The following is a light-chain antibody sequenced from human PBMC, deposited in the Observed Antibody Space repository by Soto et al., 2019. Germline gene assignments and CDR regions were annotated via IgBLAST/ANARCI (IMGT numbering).Light chain of an antibody. Sequence: IHMTHSPSSLSASILDTVTITFLASQDISNYLAWYQQTPGKVPKLLIYAASSLQSRVPSRFSGSGSGTDFTLTISSLQPEDFATYYCLQDYNYPWTFGQGDQGGYQ. CDR3: LQDYNYPWT. V-gene: IGKV1-6*01. CDR2: AAS. CDR1: QDISNY. J-gene: IGKJ1*01.